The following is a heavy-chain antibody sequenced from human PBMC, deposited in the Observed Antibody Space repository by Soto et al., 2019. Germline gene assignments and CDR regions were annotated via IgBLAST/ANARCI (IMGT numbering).Heavy chain of an antibody. CDR3: ARGFNSGYTRPNAYYFDY. J-gene: IGHJ4*02. D-gene: IGHD5-12*01. CDR2: ISSSGSTI. V-gene: IGHV3-11*01. CDR1: GFTFSDYY. Sequence: PGGSLRLSCAASGFTFSDYYMSWIRQAPGKGLEWVSYISSSGSTIYYADSVKGRFTISRDNAKNSLYLQMNSLRAEDTAVYYCARGFNSGYTRPNAYYFDYWGQGTLVTVSS.